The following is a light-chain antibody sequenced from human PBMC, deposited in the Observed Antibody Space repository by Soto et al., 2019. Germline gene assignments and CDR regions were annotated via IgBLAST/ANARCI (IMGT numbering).Light chain of an antibody. Sequence: EIGMTQSPATLSGSPGVRATLSCRASLSFSSNLAWYQQKPCQAPRLLIYGASTRATGIPARFSGSGSGTEFTLTVSSLQSEDFAFYYYQQYNTWLGTFGQGTKVEFK. J-gene: IGKJ1*01. V-gene: IGKV3-15*01. CDR3: QQYNTWLGT. CDR1: LSFSSN. CDR2: GAS.